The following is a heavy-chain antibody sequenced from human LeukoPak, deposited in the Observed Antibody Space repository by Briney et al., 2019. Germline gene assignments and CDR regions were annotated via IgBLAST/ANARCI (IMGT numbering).Heavy chain of an antibody. D-gene: IGHD3-3*01. CDR1: GYTFTSYD. CDR3: AREVQAYDFWSTDYYMDV. V-gene: IGHV1-8*01. J-gene: IGHJ6*03. Sequence: ASVKVSCKASGYTFTSYDINWVRQATGQGLEWMGWMNPNSGNTGYARKFQGRVTITRNTSISTAYMELSSLRSEDTAVYYCAREVQAYDFWSTDYYMDVWGKGTTVTVSS. CDR2: MNPNSGNT.